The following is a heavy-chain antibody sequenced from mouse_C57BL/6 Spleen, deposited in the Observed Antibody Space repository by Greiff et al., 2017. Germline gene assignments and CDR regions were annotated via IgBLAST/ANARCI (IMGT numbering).Heavy chain of an antibody. D-gene: IGHD1-1*01. CDR2: IYPGSGST. Sequence: QVQLKQPGAELVKPGASVKMSCKASGYTFTSYWITWVKQRPGQGLEWIGDIYPGSGSTNYNEKFKSKATLTVDTSSSTAYMQLSSLTSEDSAVYYCARGYYGSSRYFDYWGQGTTLTVSS. CDR3: ARGYYGSSRYFDY. CDR1: GYTFTSYW. J-gene: IGHJ2*01. V-gene: IGHV1-55*01.